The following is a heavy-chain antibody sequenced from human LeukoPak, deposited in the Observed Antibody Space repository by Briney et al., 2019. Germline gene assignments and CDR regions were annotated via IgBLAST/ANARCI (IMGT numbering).Heavy chain of an antibody. Sequence: GRSLRLSCAASRFTFSSYAMHWVRQAPGKGLEWVAVISYDGSNKYYADSVKGRFTISRDNSKNTLYLQMNSLRAEDTAVYYCARDPESSGWYDYWGQGTLVTVSS. CDR1: RFTFSSYA. D-gene: IGHD6-19*01. CDR3: ARDPESSGWYDY. J-gene: IGHJ4*02. CDR2: ISYDGSNK. V-gene: IGHV3-30-3*01.